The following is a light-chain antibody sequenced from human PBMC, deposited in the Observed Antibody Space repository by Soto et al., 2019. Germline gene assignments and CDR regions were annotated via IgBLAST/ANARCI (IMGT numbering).Light chain of an antibody. J-gene: IGLJ2*01. CDR3: SSYAGSTGV. V-gene: IGLV2-8*01. CDR1: SSDVGGYNY. CDR2: EVS. Sequence: QSVLTQPPSASGSPGQSVTISCTGTSSDVGGYNYVSWYQQHPGKAPKLMIYEVSKRPSGVPDRFSGSKSGKTASLTVSGLPGEDEGDYFRSSYAGSTGVFGGGTK.